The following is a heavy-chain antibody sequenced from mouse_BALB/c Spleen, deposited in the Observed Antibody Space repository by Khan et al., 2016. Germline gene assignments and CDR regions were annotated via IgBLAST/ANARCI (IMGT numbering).Heavy chain of an antibody. V-gene: IGHV3-2*02. J-gene: IGHJ3*01. CDR1: GYSITSDYA. D-gene: IGHD2-2*01. CDR3: AWSYGYRGFAY. CDR2: ISYSGST. Sequence: EVQLQESGPGLVKPSQSLSLTCTVTGYSITSDYAWNWIRQFPGNKLEWMGYISYSGSTSYNPSLKSRISITRDTSKNQFFLQLNSVTTEDTATYYCAWSYGYRGFAYWGQGTLVTVSA.